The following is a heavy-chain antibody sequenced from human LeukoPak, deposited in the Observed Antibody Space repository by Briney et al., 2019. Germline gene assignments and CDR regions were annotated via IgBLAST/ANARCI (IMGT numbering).Heavy chain of an antibody. D-gene: IGHD6-19*01. J-gene: IGHJ4*02. Sequence: ASVKVSCKASGYTFTSYGISWVRQAPGQGLEWMGWISAYNGNTTYAQKLQGRVTMTTDTSTSTAYMELRSLRYDDTAVYYCARDLEQAVAPRLEYYFDYWGQGTLVTVSS. CDR2: ISAYNGNT. CDR3: ARDLEQAVAPRLEYYFDY. V-gene: IGHV1-18*01. CDR1: GYTFTSYG.